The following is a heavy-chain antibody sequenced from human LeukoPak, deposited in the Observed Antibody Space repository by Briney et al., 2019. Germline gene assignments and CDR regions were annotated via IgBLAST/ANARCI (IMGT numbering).Heavy chain of an antibody. J-gene: IGHJ6*03. Sequence: SETLSLTCTVSGGSISSSSYYWSWIRQPAGKGLEWIGRIYTSGSTNYNPSLKSRVTMSVDTSKNQFSLKLSSVTAADTAVYYCARVFRGSGYPLGYYYMDVWGKGTTVTVSS. CDR3: ARVFRGSGYPLGYYYMDV. CDR1: GGSISSSSYY. CDR2: IYTSGST. D-gene: IGHD3-3*01. V-gene: IGHV4-61*02.